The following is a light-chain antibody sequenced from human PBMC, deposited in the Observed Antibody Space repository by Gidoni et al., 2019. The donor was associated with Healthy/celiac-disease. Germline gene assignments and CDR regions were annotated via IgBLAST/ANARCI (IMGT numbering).Light chain of an antibody. CDR1: QSVSSN. Sequence: LVMTHSPATLSVSPGERATLSCRASQSVSSNLPWYQQKPGQAPRPLIYGASIRSTGIPARFSGSGAGTEFTLTISSLQSEDFAVDYCQQYNNWPPVTFGQGTKLEIK. CDR3: QQYNNWPPVT. CDR2: GAS. V-gene: IGKV3D-15*01. J-gene: IGKJ2*01.